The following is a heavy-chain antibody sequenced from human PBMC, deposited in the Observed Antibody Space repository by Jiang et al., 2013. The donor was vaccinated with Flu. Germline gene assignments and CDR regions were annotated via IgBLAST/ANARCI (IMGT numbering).Heavy chain of an antibody. CDR1: GGTFSSYA. CDR2: IIPIFGTA. J-gene: IGHJ3*02. CDR3: AILTYYDILTGAPDAFDI. Sequence: EVKKPGSSVKVSCKASGGTFSSYAISWVRQAPGQGLEWMGGIIPIFGTANYAQKFQGRVTITADKSTSTAYMELSSLRSEDTAVYYCAILTYYDILTGAPDAFDIWGQGTMVTVSS. D-gene: IGHD3-9*01. V-gene: IGHV1-69*06.